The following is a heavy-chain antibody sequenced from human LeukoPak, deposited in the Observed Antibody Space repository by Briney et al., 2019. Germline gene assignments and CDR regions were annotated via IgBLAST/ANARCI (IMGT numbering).Heavy chain of an antibody. CDR2: TSSDLNVK. V-gene: IGHV3-30*18. Sequence: GGSLRLSCAASGFTFRNYVIHWVRQAPGKGLEWVAVTSSDLNVKLYADSVKGRFTISRDNSKDTLYLQMNGLRAEDTAVYFCAKQSAGSAAWYSLHYDFWGQGTLVTVSS. J-gene: IGHJ4*02. D-gene: IGHD6-13*01. CDR1: GFTFRNYV. CDR3: AKQSAGSAAWYSLHYDF.